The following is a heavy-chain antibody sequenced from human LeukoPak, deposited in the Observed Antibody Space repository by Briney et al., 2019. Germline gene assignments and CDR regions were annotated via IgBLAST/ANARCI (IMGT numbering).Heavy chain of an antibody. V-gene: IGHV3-33*06. Sequence: PGGSLRLSCVASGFTFRGYGMHWVRQAPGKELEWLSLLWYDGSNEYYADSVKGRFTISRDNSKNTLYLQMNSLRAEDTAVYYCAKGMTTGPRSVYHYMDVWGKGTTVTVSS. J-gene: IGHJ6*03. CDR3: AKGMTTGPRSVYHYMDV. D-gene: IGHD4-17*01. CDR1: GFTFRGYG. CDR2: LWYDGSNE.